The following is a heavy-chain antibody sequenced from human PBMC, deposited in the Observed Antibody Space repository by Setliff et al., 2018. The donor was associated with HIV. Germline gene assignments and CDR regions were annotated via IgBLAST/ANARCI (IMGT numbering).Heavy chain of an antibody. CDR3: AADPQTGTTSYDAFDI. CDR2: IVVGSGNT. J-gene: IGHJ3*02. D-gene: IGHD1-7*01. Sequence: SVKVSCKASGFTFTNSAVQWVRQARGQRLEWIGWIVVGSGNTNYAQKFQERVTISRDMSTSRAYMELSGLRTEDTAVYYCAADPQTGTTSYDAFDIWGQGTVVTVSS. CDR1: GFTFTNSA. V-gene: IGHV1-58*01.